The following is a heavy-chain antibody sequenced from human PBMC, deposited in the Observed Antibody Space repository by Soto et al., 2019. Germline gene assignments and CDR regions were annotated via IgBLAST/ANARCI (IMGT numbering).Heavy chain of an antibody. CDR1: GFTFSSYW. CDR2: IKQDGSEK. CDR3: ARDKVGYSSSSYYYYYGMDV. V-gene: IGHV3-7*01. J-gene: IGHJ6*02. D-gene: IGHD6-6*01. Sequence: LRLSCAASGFTFSSYWMSWVRQAPGKGLEWVANIKQDGSEKYYVDSVKGRFTISRDNAKNSLYLQMNSLRAEDTAVYYCARDKVGYSSSSYYYYYGMDVWGQGTTVTVSS.